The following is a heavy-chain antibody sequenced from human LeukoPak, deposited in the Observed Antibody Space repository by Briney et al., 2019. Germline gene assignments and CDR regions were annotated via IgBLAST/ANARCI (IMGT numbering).Heavy chain of an antibody. V-gene: IGHV1-69*04. Sequence: SVKVSCKASGGTFSTYAISWVRQAPGQGLEWVGRIVPILGTANYAQNFQGRVTITADRSTTTAYMELSSLRSEDTAVYYCARDHCSSTSCYFDYWGQGTLVTVSS. CDR2: IVPILGTA. CDR3: ARDHCSSTSCYFDY. D-gene: IGHD2-2*01. CDR1: GGTFSTYA. J-gene: IGHJ4*02.